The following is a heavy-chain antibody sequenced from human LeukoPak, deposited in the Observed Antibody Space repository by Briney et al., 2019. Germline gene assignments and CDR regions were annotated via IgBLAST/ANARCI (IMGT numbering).Heavy chain of an antibody. J-gene: IGHJ6*02. CDR2: IIPILGIA. CDR1: GGTFSSYA. V-gene: IGHV1-69*04. CDR3: ARDSYSSSWYQPNGMGV. D-gene: IGHD6-13*01. Sequence: WASVKVSCKASGGTFSSYAISWVRQAPGQGLEWMGRIIPILGIANYAQKFQGRVTITADKSTSTAYMELSSLRSEDTAVYYCARDSYSSSWYQPNGMGVWGQGTTVTVSS.